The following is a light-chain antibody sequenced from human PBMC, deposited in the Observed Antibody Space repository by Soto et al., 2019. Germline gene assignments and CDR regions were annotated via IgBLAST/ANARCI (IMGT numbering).Light chain of an antibody. Sequence: DIQMTQSPSSVSASVGDTVTITCRASQGIDSWLAWYQQKPGKAPTLLIYAASRLQSGVPSRFSGSGSGTDFTLTISSLQPEYFATYYCQQANNFFTFGQGTRLEIK. J-gene: IGKJ5*01. CDR3: QQANNFFT. V-gene: IGKV1-12*01. CDR2: AAS. CDR1: QGIDSW.